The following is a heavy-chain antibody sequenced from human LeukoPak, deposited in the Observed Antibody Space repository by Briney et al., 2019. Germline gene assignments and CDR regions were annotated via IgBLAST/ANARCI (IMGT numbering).Heavy chain of an antibody. CDR2: ISAYNGNT. V-gene: IGHV1-18*04. CDR1: GYTFTGYY. Sequence: GASVKVSCKASGYTFTGYYMHWVRQAPGQGLEWMGWISAYNGNTNYAQKLQGRVTMTTDTSTSTAYMELRSLRSDDTAVYYCARALNSIVGATMGDYWGQGTLVTVSS. D-gene: IGHD1-26*01. J-gene: IGHJ4*02. CDR3: ARALNSIVGATMGDY.